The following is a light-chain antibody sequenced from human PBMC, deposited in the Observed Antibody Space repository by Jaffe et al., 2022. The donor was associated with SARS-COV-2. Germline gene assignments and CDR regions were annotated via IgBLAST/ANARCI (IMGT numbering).Light chain of an antibody. CDR1: QDISNY. J-gene: IGKJ3*01. V-gene: IGKV1-33*01. CDR2: DAS. CDR3: QQYERLLT. Sequence: DIQMTQSPSSLSASVGDRVTITCQASQDISNYLNWYQQKPGKAPKLLIYDASNLETGVPSRFSGSGSGTDFTFTISSLQPEDIATYYCQQYERLLTFGPGTKVDIK.